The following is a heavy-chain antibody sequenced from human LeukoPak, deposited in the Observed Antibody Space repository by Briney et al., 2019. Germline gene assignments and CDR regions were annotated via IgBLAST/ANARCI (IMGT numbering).Heavy chain of an antibody. V-gene: IGHV4-34*01. CDR3: ARGGRLYYDILTGYYKAGVSYGMDV. J-gene: IGHJ6*02. D-gene: IGHD3-9*01. CDR2: INHSGST. Sequence: SETLSLTCAVYGGSFSGYYWSWIRQPPGKGLEWIGEINHSGSTNYNPSLKSRVTISVDTSKNQFSLKLSSVTAADTAVYYCARGGRLYYDILTGYYKAGVSYGMDVWGQGTTVTVSS. CDR1: GGSFSGYY.